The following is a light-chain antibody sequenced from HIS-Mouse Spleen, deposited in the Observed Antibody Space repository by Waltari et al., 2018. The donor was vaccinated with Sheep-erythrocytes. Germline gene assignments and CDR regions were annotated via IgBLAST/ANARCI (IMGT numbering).Light chain of an antibody. CDR2: KDS. CDR1: ALPKQY. J-gene: IGLJ7*02. Sequence: SYELTQPPSVSVSPGQTARITCSGDALPKQYAYWYQQKPGQAPGLVIYKDSERPSGIPERFSGSSSGTTVTLTISGVQAEDEADYYCQSADSSGTYPVFGGGTQLTAL. V-gene: IGLV3-25*03. CDR3: QSADSSGTYPV.